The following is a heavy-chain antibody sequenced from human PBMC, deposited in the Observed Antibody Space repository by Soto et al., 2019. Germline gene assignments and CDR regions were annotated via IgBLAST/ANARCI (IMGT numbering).Heavy chain of an antibody. CDR3: ARGRAMTSRGSVYYGMDV. V-gene: IGHV3-7*05. CDR1: GFTFRTYS. CDR2: IRQDGGQT. Sequence: GSLRLSCASSGFTFRTYSMCWVRQAPGKGLEWVANIRQDGGQTNYVDSVRGRFTISRDSAENSLYLHMNSLRAEDTAVYYCARGRAMTSRGSVYYGMDVWGQGTTVTV. J-gene: IGHJ6*02. D-gene: IGHD2-21*02.